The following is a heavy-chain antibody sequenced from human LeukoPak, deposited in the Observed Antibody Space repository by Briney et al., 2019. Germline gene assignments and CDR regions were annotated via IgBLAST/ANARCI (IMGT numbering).Heavy chain of an antibody. V-gene: IGHV1-18*01. CDR2: ISIYNGNT. CDR3: ARAVVYDNVWGSYPTDY. J-gene: IGHJ4*02. CDR1: GYTFTSYG. D-gene: IGHD3-16*01. Sequence: ASVKVSCKASGYTFTSYGITWVRQAPGQGLEWMGWISIYNGNTNYVQKLQGRVTMTTDTSTSTAYMELRSLRFEDTDVYYCARAVVYDNVWGSYPTDYWGQGTLVTVSS.